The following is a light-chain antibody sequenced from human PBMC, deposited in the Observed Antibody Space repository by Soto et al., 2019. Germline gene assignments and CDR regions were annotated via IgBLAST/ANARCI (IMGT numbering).Light chain of an antibody. CDR2: DAS. CDR1: QSVSSY. V-gene: IGKV3-11*01. J-gene: IGKJ5*01. Sequence: DIVMTQSPATLSASPCERATLSSSASQSVSSYLAWYQQKPGQAPRLLIYDASNRATGIPARFSGSGSGTDFTLTISSLEPEDFAVYYCQQRSNWPPSITFGQGTRLEL. CDR3: QQRSNWPPSIT.